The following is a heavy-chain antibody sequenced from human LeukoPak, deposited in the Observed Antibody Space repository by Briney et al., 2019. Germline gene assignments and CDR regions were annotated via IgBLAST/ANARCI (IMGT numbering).Heavy chain of an antibody. CDR3: AKDTYYYDSSGYRGFDY. Sequence: GGSLRLSCAASGFTFSSYGMHWVRQAPGKGLEWVAVISYDGSNKYYADSVKGRFTISRDNSKNTLYLQMNSLRAEDTAVYYCAKDTYYYDSSGYRGFDYWGQGTLVTVSS. CDR2: ISYDGSNK. CDR1: GFTFSSYG. D-gene: IGHD3-22*01. V-gene: IGHV3-30*18. J-gene: IGHJ4*02.